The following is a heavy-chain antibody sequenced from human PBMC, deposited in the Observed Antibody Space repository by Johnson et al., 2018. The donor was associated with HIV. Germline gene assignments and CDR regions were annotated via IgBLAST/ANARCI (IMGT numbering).Heavy chain of an antibody. J-gene: IGHJ3*02. D-gene: IGHD3-22*01. CDR2: INSDGSGT. CDR3: ARDYYDLPWGYDAFDI. V-gene: IGHV3-74*01. Sequence: WVSRINSDGSGTSHADSVQGRFTISSDNAKNSLYLQMDSLRAEDTAVYYCARDYYDLPWGYDAFDIWGQGTKVTVSS.